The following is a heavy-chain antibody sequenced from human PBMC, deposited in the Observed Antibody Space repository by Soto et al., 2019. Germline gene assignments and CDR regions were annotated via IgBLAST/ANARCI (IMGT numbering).Heavy chain of an antibody. CDR1: GFTFSSYW. CDR2: INSDGSST. D-gene: IGHD6-19*01. CDR3: AQAVRVNWFDP. V-gene: IGHV3-74*01. Sequence: GGSLRLSCAASGFTFSSYWMHWVRQAPGKGLVWVSRINSDGSSTSYADSVKGRFTISRDNAKNTLYLQMNSLRAEDTAVYYCAQAVRVNWFDPWGQGTLVTVSS. J-gene: IGHJ5*02.